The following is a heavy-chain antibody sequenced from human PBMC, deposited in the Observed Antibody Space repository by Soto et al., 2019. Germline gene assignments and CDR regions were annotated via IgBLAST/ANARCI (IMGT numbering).Heavy chain of an antibody. D-gene: IGHD1-26*01. Sequence: ASVKVSCKASGGTFSSYAISWVRQAPGQGLEWMGGIIPIFGTANYAQKFQGRVTITADKSTSTAYMELSSLRSEDTAVYYCASGRAQVGATTIYDLYYFDYWGQGTLVTVSS. V-gene: IGHV1-69*06. CDR2: IIPIFGTA. J-gene: IGHJ4*02. CDR1: GGTFSSYA. CDR3: ASGRAQVGATTIYDLYYFDY.